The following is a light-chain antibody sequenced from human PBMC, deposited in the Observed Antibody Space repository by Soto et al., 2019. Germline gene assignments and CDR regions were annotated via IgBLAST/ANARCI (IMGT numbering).Light chain of an antibody. CDR2: YDS. Sequence: SYELTQPPSVSVAPGKTARITCGGNNLGSKSVHWYQQKPGQAPVLVIYYDSDRPSGIPERFSGSNSGNTATLTISRVEAGDEADYYCQVWDSSSDHPVVFGGVTKVTVL. V-gene: IGLV3-21*04. J-gene: IGLJ2*01. CDR1: NLGSKS. CDR3: QVWDSSSDHPVV.